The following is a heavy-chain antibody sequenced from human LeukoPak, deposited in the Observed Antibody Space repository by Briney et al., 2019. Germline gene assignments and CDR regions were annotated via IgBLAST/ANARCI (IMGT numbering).Heavy chain of an antibody. Sequence: GGSLRLYCAASGFTFNTYPMNWVRQAPGKGLVWGSYISGSSGIIEYAVSVRGRLTISRDNAKNSLYLQMNSLRDEDTAVYDCAGGSNCYESSGQVPFDYWGQGTLVTVSS. CDR3: AGGSNCYESSGQVPFDY. V-gene: IGHV3-48*02. D-gene: IGHD3-22*01. CDR1: GFTFNTYP. J-gene: IGHJ4*02. CDR2: ISGSSGII.